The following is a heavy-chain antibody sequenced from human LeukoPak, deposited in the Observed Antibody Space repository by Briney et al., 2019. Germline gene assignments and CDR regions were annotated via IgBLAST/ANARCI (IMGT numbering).Heavy chain of an antibody. CDR2: IYYSGNT. V-gene: IGHV4-39*01. CDR3: ARHSYGTFDY. D-gene: IGHD5-18*01. Sequence: SDTLSLTCTVSGASINTKNYYWGWIRQPPGKGLEWIGSIYYSGNTYYNPSLKSRVTLSIDTSKNQFSLRLSSVTAADTAVYHCARHSYGTFDYWGQGTLVTVSS. CDR1: GASINTKNYY. J-gene: IGHJ4*02.